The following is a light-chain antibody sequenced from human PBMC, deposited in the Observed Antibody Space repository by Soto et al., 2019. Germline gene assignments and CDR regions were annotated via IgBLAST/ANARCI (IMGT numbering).Light chain of an antibody. CDR3: QSYDSSLSGVV. Sequence: QSVLTQPPSVSGAPGQRVTISCTGSSSNIGAGYDVHGYQQLPGTAPKVLIYGNSNRPSGVPDRFSGSKSGTSASLAITGLQAEDEAGYYCQSYDSSLSGVVFGGGTQLTVL. CDR1: SSNIGAGYD. J-gene: IGLJ2*01. V-gene: IGLV1-40*01. CDR2: GNS.